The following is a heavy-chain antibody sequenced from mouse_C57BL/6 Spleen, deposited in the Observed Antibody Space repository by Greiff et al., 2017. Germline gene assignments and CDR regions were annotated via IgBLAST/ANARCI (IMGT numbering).Heavy chain of an antibody. CDR1: GFTFSSYA. V-gene: IGHV5-4*01. Sequence: EVNVVESGGGLVKPGGSLKLSCAASGFTFSSYAMSWVRQTPEKRLEWVATISDGGSYTYYPDNVKGRFTISRDNAKNNLYLQMSHLKSEDTAMYYCAREGLLRSPFAYWGQGTLVTVSA. J-gene: IGHJ3*01. CDR3: AREGLLRSPFAY. CDR2: ISDGGSYT. D-gene: IGHD1-1*01.